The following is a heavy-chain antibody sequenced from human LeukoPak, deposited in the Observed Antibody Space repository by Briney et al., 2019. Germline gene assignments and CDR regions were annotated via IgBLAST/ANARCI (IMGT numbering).Heavy chain of an antibody. V-gene: IGHV4-39*07. D-gene: IGHD3-22*01. J-gene: IGHJ6*02. CDR1: GGSISSSSYY. Sequence: SETLSLTCTVSGGSISSSSYYWGWIRQPPGKGLEWIGSIYYSGSTYYNPSLKSRVTISVDTSKNQFSLKLSSVTAADTAVYYCARLRNHNYDTSGYYSMDVWGQGTTVTVSS. CDR2: IYYSGST. CDR3: ARLRNHNYDTSGYYSMDV.